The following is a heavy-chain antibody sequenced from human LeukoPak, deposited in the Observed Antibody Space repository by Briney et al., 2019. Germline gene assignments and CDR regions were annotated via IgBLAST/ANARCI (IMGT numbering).Heavy chain of an antibody. Sequence: GASVKVSCKASGYTFTSYAMNWVRQAPGQGLEWMGWINTNTGNPTYAQGFTGRFVFSLDTSVSTAYLQISSLKAEDTAVYYCARVPYYYDSSGFNYYYGMDGWGQGTTVTVSS. CDR3: ARVPYYYDSSGFNYYYGMDG. CDR1: GYTFTSYA. V-gene: IGHV7-4-1*02. D-gene: IGHD3-22*01. J-gene: IGHJ6*02. CDR2: INTNTGNP.